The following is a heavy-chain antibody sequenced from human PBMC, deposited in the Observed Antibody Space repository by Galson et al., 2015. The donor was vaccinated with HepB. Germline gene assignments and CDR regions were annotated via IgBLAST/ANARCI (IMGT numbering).Heavy chain of an antibody. V-gene: IGHV3-11*06. Sequence: SLRLSCAASGFTFTDYYMSWIRQAPGKGLEWISYISNRGNYIKNADSVKGRFTISRDNAKNSLYLQMNSLRTDDTAVYYCARSETTVVTPDNWGQGTLVTVSS. CDR1: GFTFTDYY. D-gene: IGHD4-23*01. J-gene: IGHJ4*02. CDR3: ARSETTVVTPDN. CDR2: ISNRGNYI.